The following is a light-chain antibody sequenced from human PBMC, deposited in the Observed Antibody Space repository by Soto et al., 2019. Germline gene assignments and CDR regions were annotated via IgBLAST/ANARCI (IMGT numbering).Light chain of an antibody. V-gene: IGLV2-14*03. CDR3: SSYTAITTTRV. CDR1: SSDVGGYNY. CDR2: DVS. J-gene: IGLJ2*01. Sequence: QSVLTQPASVSGSPGQSITISCTGTSSDVGGYNYVSWYQQHPGKAPQLMIYDVSSRPSGVSLRFSGSKSGNTASLTISGLQAEYEAYYFCSSYTAITTTRVFGGGTKVTVL.